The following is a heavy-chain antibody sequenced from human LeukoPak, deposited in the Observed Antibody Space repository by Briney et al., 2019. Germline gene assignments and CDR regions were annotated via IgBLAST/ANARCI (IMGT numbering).Heavy chain of an antibody. Sequence: PSETLSLTCTVSGGSISSYYWSWIRQPPGKGLEWIGYIYYSGSTNYNPSLKSRVTISVDTSKNQFSLKLSSVTAADTAVYYCARDFVNYGGKGRYFDLWGRGTLVTVSS. CDR2: IYYSGST. CDR3: ARDFVNYGGKGRYFDL. V-gene: IGHV4-59*01. CDR1: GGSISSYY. D-gene: IGHD4-23*01. J-gene: IGHJ2*01.